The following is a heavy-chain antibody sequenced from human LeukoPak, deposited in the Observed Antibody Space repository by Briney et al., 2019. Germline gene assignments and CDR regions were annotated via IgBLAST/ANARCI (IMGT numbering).Heavy chain of an antibody. V-gene: IGHV1-46*01. CDR3: ARAQGSYYHYYMDV. D-gene: IGHD1-26*01. CDR1: GYTFTSYH. Sequence: ASVKVSCKASGYTFTSYHLHWVRQAPGQGLEWMGIINPSGGSPNYAQKFQGRVTMTRDMSTSTVNMELSSLRSEDTAVYYCARAQGSYYHYYMDVWGKGTTVTVSS. J-gene: IGHJ6*03. CDR2: INPSGGSP.